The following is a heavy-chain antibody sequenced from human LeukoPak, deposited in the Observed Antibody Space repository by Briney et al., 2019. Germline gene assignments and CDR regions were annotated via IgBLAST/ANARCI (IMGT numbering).Heavy chain of an antibody. CDR1: GFTFSRYW. J-gene: IGHJ4*02. D-gene: IGHD1-26*01. V-gene: IGHV3-7*01. Sequence: GGSLRLSCAASGFTFSRYWMSWVRQAPGKGLEWVVNIKQDGSEKYYVDSVNGRFTISRDNAKNSLYLQMNSLRAEDMAVYYCARRGGSTNFDYWGQGTLVTVSS. CDR2: IKQDGSEK. CDR3: ARRGGSTNFDY.